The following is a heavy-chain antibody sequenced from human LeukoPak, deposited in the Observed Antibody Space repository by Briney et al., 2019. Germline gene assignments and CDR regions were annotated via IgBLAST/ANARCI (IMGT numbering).Heavy chain of an antibody. CDR3: ARLPARLDYFDY. CDR2: IYYNGNT. V-gene: IGHV4-59*08. Sequence: SETLSLTCTVSGGSIGRFHWSWIRQIPGKGLDHIGYIYYNGNTNYNPSLKSRVTMSVDASKNQFSLKLSSVTAADTAVYYCARLPARLDYFDYWGQGTLVTVSS. J-gene: IGHJ4*02. CDR1: GGSIGRFH. D-gene: IGHD6-19*01.